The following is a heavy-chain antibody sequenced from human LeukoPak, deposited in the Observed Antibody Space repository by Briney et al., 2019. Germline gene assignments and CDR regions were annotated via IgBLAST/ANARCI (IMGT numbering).Heavy chain of an antibody. Sequence: GRSLRLSCAASGFTFSSYAMHWVRQAPGKGLEWVAVISYDGSNKCYADSVKGRFTISRDNSKNTLYLQMNSLRAEDTAVYYCASDILTGFVYWGQGTLVTVSS. D-gene: IGHD3-9*01. CDR2: ISYDGSNK. J-gene: IGHJ4*02. CDR1: GFTFSSYA. CDR3: ASDILTGFVY. V-gene: IGHV3-30*04.